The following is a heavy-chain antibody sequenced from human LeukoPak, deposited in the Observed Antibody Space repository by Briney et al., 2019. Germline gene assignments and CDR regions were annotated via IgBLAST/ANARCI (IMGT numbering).Heavy chain of an antibody. Sequence: GGSLRLSCAASGITFRNAWMSWVRQAPGKGLEWVGRIKSKGDDGTTDYAAPVKGRFTISRDDSQNTLYLQMSSLKTEHTAVYYRSTAGFNWGQGTLVTVSS. V-gene: IGHV3-15*01. CDR2: IKSKGDDGTT. CDR3: STAGFN. J-gene: IGHJ4*02. CDR1: GITFRNAW.